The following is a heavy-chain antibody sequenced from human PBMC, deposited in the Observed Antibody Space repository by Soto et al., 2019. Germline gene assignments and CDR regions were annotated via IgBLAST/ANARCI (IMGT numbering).Heavy chain of an antibody. CDR3: ARDRYCSSISCYGDAFDI. D-gene: IGHD2-2*01. Sequence: ASVKVSCKASGYTFTSYAMHWVRQAPGQRLEWMGWISAGDGNTKYSQNFQGRVTITRVTSASTAYMELSSLRSEDTAVYYCARDRYCSSISCYGDAFDIWGQGTMVTVSS. J-gene: IGHJ3*02. V-gene: IGHV1-3*01. CDR2: ISAGDGNT. CDR1: GYTFTSYA.